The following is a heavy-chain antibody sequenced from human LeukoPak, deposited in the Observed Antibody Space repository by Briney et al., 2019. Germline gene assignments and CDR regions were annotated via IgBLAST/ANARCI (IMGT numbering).Heavy chain of an antibody. V-gene: IGHV1-46*01. CDR1: GYTFTSYY. J-gene: IGHJ2*01. D-gene: IGHD6-13*01. CDR3: ARDRKQQLYYDPRVFDL. CDR2: INPSGGST. Sequence: ASVKVSCKASGYTFTSYYMHWVRQAPGQGLEWMGIINPSGGSTSYAQKFQGRVTMTRDMSTSTVYMELSSLRSEGTAVYYCARDRKQQLYYDPRVFDLWGRGTLVTVSS.